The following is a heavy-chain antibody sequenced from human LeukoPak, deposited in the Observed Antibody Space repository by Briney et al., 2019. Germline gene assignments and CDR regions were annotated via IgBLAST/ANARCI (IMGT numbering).Heavy chain of an antibody. D-gene: IGHD5-18*01. CDR1: GYTFTGYY. CDR3: ARVFTDTAMVTNLDY. Sequence: ASVKVSCKASGYTFTGYYMHWVRQAPGQGLEWMGWINPNSGGTNYAQKFQGRVTMTRDTSISTAYMELSRPRSDDTAVYYCARVFTDTAMVTNLDYWGQGTLVTVSS. J-gene: IGHJ4*02. V-gene: IGHV1-2*02. CDR2: INPNSGGT.